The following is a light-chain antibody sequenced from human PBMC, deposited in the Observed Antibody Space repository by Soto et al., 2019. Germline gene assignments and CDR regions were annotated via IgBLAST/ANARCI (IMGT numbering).Light chain of an antibody. CDR3: QQFNTYSRT. Sequence: DIQMTQFPSSLSASVGDRCTITCRGSQGISTYLNWYQQKTGKAHKLLIYAASSLQSGVPSRFSGSGSGTEFTLTISSLQPDDFATYYCQQFNTYSRTFGQGTKVDIK. CDR2: AAS. J-gene: IGKJ1*01. V-gene: IGKV1-16*01. CDR1: QGISTY.